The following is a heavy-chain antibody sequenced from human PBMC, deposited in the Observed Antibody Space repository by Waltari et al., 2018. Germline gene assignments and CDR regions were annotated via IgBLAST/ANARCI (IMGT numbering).Heavy chain of an antibody. Sequence: EVQLVESGGGLVQPGGSLRLSCAASGFTFSSYAMSWVRQAPGKGLEWVSAISGSGGSTYYADSVKGRFTISRDNAKNSLYLQMNSLRAEDTAGYYCARSGTNYGDYIDYWGQGTLVTVSS. CDR2: ISGSGGST. V-gene: IGHV3-23*04. CDR1: GFTFSSYA. CDR3: ARSGTNYGDYIDY. D-gene: IGHD4-17*01. J-gene: IGHJ4*02.